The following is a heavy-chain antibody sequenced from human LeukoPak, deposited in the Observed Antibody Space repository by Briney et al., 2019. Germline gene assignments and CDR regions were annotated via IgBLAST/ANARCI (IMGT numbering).Heavy chain of an antibody. CDR2: ISGSGGVT. CDR1: GFTFSRCA. J-gene: IGHJ4*02. V-gene: IGHV3-23*01. D-gene: IGHD6-13*01. Sequence: PGGSLRLSCAASGFTFSRCAMGWVRQAPGKGLEWVSAISGSGGVTDYADSVKGRFTISRDNSKNTLYLQMNSLRAEDTAVYYCARGRRQQLYRIDYWGQGTLVTVSS. CDR3: ARGRRQQLYRIDY.